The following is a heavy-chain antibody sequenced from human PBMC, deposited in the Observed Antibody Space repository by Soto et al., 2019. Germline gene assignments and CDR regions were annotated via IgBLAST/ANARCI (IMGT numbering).Heavy chain of an antibody. CDR3: ARARYSSSSKKYYYYYMDV. V-gene: IGHV1-69*02. J-gene: IGHJ6*03. CDR1: GGTFSSYT. Sequence: QVQLVQSGAEVKKPGSSVKVSCKASGGTFSSYTISWVRQAPAQGLEWMGRIIPILGIANYAQKFQGRVTITADKSTSTAYMELSSLRSEDTAVYYCARARYSSSSKKYYYYYMDVWGKGTTVTVSS. CDR2: IIPILGIA. D-gene: IGHD6-6*01.